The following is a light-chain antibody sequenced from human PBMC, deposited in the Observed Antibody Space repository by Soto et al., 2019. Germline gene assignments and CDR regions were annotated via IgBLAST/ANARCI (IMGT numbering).Light chain of an antibody. V-gene: IGLV2-11*01. CDR2: DVT. CDR1: SSYVGGYNY. Sequence: QSALTQLRSVSGSPGQSVTISCTGTSSYVGGYNYVSWYQQHPDKAPKVMIYDVTKRPSGVPDRFSGSKSGNTASLTISGLQAEDEADYYCCSYAGSYIYVFGTGTKVTVL. J-gene: IGLJ1*01. CDR3: CSYAGSYIYV.